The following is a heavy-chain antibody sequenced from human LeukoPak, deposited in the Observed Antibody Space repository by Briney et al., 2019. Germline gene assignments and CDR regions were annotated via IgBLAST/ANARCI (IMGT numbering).Heavy chain of an antibody. Sequence: SETLSLTCTVSGGSIGSSSYYWGWIRQPPGKGLEWIGSIYYSGSTYYNPSLKSRVTISVDTSKNQFSLKLSSVTAADTAVYYCAREGGIHYYGSGSYPGVYYFDYWGQGTLVTVSS. D-gene: IGHD3-10*01. CDR3: AREGGIHYYGSGSYPGVYYFDY. J-gene: IGHJ4*02. V-gene: IGHV4-39*07. CDR2: IYYSGST. CDR1: GGSIGSSSYY.